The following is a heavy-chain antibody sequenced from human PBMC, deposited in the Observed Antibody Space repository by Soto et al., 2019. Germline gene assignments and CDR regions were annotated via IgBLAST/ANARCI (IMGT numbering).Heavy chain of an antibody. CDR3: ARSSGGVFAIIIEGFDMLVP. J-gene: IGHJ5*02. V-gene: IGHV1-18*01. D-gene: IGHD3-16*02. Sequence: ASLKVSCKASGGTFSSYAISWVRQAPGQGLEWMGWISAYNGNTNYAQKLQGRVTMTTDTSTSTVYMELRSLRSEDTAVYYCARSSGGVFAIIIEGFDMLVPWGQVSLVTSPQ. CDR2: ISAYNGNT. CDR1: GGTFSSYA.